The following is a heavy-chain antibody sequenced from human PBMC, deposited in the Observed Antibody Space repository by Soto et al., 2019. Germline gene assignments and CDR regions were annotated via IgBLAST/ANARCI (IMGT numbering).Heavy chain of an antibody. CDR3: AREPRGTVPTGGGYTY. J-gene: IGHJ4*02. D-gene: IGHD4-4*01. CDR2: INHSGST. CDR1: GGSFSGYY. V-gene: IGHV4-34*01. Sequence: QVQLQQWGAGLLKPSETLSLTCAVYGGSFSGYYWSWIRQPPGKGLEWIGEINHSGSTNYNPSLKSRVTISVDTSKNQFSLKLSSATAADTALYYCAREPRGTVPTGGGYTYWGQGTLVTVSS.